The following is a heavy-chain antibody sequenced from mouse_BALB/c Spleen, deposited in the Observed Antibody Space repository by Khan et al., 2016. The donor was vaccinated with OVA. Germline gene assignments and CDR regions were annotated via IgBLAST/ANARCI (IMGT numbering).Heavy chain of an antibody. D-gene: IGHD1-1*01. J-gene: IGHJ3*01. CDR2: INPYNGFT. CDR3: ARGNYYGSNSWFPY. V-gene: IGHV1-26*01. Sequence: EVQLQQSGPELVKPGASMKISCKPSGYSFTDYTMNWVKQSHGKNLEWIGLINPYNGFTTYNQEFKAKATLTVDKSSSTAYMELLSLTSEDSAVYYCARGNYYGSNSWFPYWGQGTLVTVSA. CDR1: GYSFTDYT.